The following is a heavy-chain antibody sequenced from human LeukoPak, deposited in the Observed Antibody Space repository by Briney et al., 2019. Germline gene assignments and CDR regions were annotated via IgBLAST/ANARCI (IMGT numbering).Heavy chain of an antibody. Sequence: SETLSLTCTVSGGSISSYYWSWIRQPPGKGLEWIGYIYYSGSTNYNPSLKSRVTISVDTSKNQFSLKLSSVTAAGTAVYYCARGRLSTSLYYYYYMDVWGRGTTVTVSS. J-gene: IGHJ6*03. CDR3: ARGRLSTSLYYYYYMDV. CDR1: GGSISSYY. D-gene: IGHD2/OR15-2a*01. CDR2: IYYSGST. V-gene: IGHV4-59*12.